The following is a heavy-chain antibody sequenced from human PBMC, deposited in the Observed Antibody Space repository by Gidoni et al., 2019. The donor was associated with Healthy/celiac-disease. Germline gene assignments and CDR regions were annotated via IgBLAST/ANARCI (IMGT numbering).Heavy chain of an antibody. CDR2: IYYSGST. CDR1: GGSISSGGYY. Sequence: QLQASPPGLVKPSPPLSPTFTVSGGSISSGGYYWSWIRQHPGKGLEWIGYIYYSGSTYNNPSLKSRVTISVDTSKNQFSLKLSSVTAADTAVYYCARDNMAYGDSSDIWGQGTMVTVSS. D-gene: IGHD4-17*01. CDR3: ARDNMAYGDSSDI. V-gene: IGHV4-31*03. J-gene: IGHJ3*02.